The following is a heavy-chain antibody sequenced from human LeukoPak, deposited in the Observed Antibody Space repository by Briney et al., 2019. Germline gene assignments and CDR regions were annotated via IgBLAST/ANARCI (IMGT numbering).Heavy chain of an antibody. V-gene: IGHV1-46*01. CDR1: GYTFTSYY. J-gene: IGHJ4*02. D-gene: IGHD3-10*01. CDR3: ARERLGNTMVRGVMAY. CDR2: INPSGGST. Sequence: GASVKVSCKASGYTFTSYYVHWVRQAPGQGLEWMGIINPSGGSTSYAQKFQGRVTMTRDTSTSTVYMELSSLRSEDTAVYYCARERLGNTMVRGVMAYWGQGTLVTVSS.